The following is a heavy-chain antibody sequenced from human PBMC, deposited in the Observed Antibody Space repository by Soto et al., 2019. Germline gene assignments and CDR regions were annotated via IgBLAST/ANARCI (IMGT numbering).Heavy chain of an antibody. D-gene: IGHD3-10*01. V-gene: IGHV2-26*01. CDR3: ARFYGSGRYYNPRHYYSSVMDV. CDR1: GFSLSNARMG. J-gene: IGHJ6*02. Sequence: QVTLKESGPVLVKPTETLTLTCTVSGFSLSNARMGVSWIRQPPGKALEWLAHIFSNYEKSYSTSLKSRLTISNDTAKRQVVIIMTNMDHVDTATYYCARFYGSGRYYNPRHYYSSVMDVWGQGTTVTVSS. CDR2: IFSNYEK.